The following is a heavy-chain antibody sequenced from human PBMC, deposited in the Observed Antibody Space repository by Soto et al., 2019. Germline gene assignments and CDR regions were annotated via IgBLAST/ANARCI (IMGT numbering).Heavy chain of an antibody. Sequence: SGPTLVNPTQTLTLTCTSSGFSLSTSGMCVSWIRQPPGKALEWLALIDWDDDKYYSTSLKTRLTISKDTSKNQVVLTMTNMDPVDTATYYCARTTGHIAPYGMDVWGQGTTVTVSS. CDR1: GFSLSTSGMC. CDR2: IDWDDDK. D-gene: IGHD3-9*01. V-gene: IGHV2-70*01. J-gene: IGHJ6*02. CDR3: ARTTGHIAPYGMDV.